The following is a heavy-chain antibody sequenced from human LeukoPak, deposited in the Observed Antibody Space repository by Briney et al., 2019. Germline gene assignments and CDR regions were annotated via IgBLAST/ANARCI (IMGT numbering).Heavy chain of an antibody. Sequence: GASVKVSCKASGGSFSNYAISWVRQAPGQGLEWMGGIIPIFGSPTYAQKFQGRVTITTDESTTTAYMELSSLRSDDTAVYYCARGHISAWPGTGVDYWGQGTLVTVSS. D-gene: IGHD1-14*01. CDR3: ARGHISAWPGTGVDY. CDR2: IIPIFGSP. CDR1: GGSFSNYA. J-gene: IGHJ4*02. V-gene: IGHV1-69*05.